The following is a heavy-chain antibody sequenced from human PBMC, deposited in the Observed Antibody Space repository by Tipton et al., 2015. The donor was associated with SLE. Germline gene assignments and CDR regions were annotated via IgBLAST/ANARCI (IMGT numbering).Heavy chain of an antibody. CDR2: IYYSGST. CDR3: AGQYDSSGYDAFDI. D-gene: IGHD3-22*01. J-gene: IGHJ3*02. Sequence: TLSLTCTVSGGSISSYYWSWIRQPPGKGLEWIGYIYYSGSTNYNPPLKSRVTISVDTSKNQFSLKLSSVTAADTAAYYCAGQYDSSGYDAFDIWGQGTMVTVSS. V-gene: IGHV4-59*08. CDR1: GGSISSYY.